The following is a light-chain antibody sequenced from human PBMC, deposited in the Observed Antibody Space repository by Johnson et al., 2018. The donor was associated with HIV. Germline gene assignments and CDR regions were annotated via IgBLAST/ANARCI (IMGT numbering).Light chain of an antibody. J-gene: IGLJ1*01. CDR1: SSNIENYF. CDR3: GTWDNGLSGYV. CDR2: EDY. V-gene: IGLV1-51*02. Sequence: QSVLTQPPSVSAAPGQRVNISRSGHSSNIENYFVSWYQQLPGAAPRLLIYEDYKRPSGIADRFSGSKSGTSATLGITGLQTGDEADYYCGTWDNGLSGYVFGSGTKVTVL.